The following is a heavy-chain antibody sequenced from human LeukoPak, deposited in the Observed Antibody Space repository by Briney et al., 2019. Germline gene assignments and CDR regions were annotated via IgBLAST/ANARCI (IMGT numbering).Heavy chain of an antibody. V-gene: IGHV3-33*01. CDR3: ARSPRGTHYFDY. Sequence: GGSLRLSCAASGFTFSSYGMHWVRQAPGKGLEWVAVIWYDGSNKYYADSVKGRFTISRGNSKNTLYLQMNSLRAEDTAVYYCARSPRGTHYFDYWGQGTLVTVSS. J-gene: IGHJ4*02. CDR2: IWYDGSNK. CDR1: GFTFSSYG. D-gene: IGHD3-10*01.